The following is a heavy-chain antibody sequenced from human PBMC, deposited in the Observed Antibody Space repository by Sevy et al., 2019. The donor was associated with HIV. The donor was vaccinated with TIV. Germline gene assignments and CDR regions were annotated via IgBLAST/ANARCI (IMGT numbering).Heavy chain of an antibody. J-gene: IGHJ3*02. CDR1: GYSFTSYW. CDR2: IYPGDSDT. V-gene: IGHV5-51*01. D-gene: IGHD4-17*01. Sequence: GESLKISCKGSGYSFTSYWIGWVRQMPGKGLEWMGIIYPGDSDTRYSPSLQGQVTISADKSISTAYLQWSSLKASDTAMYYCARTTVTTSGGDAFDIWGQGTMVTVSS. CDR3: ARTTVTTSGGDAFDI.